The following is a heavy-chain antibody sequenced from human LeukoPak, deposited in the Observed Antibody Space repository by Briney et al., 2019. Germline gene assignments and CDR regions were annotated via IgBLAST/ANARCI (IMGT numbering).Heavy chain of an antibody. J-gene: IGHJ4*02. V-gene: IGHV3-11*01. CDR1: GFTFSDHY. CDR2: ISSSATTK. Sequence: GGSLRLSCAASGFTFSDHYMSWIRQAPGKGLEWFSYISSSATTKYYADSVKGRFSISRDNAKNSLYLQMNSLRAEDTAVYYCARGNNFDYWGQGTLVTVSP. CDR3: ARGNNFDY.